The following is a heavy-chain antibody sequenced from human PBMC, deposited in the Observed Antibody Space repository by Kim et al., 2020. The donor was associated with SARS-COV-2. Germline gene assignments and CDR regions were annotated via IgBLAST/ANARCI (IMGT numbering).Heavy chain of an antibody. V-gene: IGHV1-18*01. CDR2: ISAYNGNT. Sequence: ASVKVSCKASGYTFTSYGISWVRQSPGQGLEWMGWISAYNGNTNYAQKLQGRVTMTTDTSTSTAYMELRSLRSDDTAVYYCATRREGSGWLTFDYWGQGTLVTVSS. J-gene: IGHJ4*02. CDR1: GYTFTSYG. D-gene: IGHD6-19*01. CDR3: ATRREGSGWLTFDY.